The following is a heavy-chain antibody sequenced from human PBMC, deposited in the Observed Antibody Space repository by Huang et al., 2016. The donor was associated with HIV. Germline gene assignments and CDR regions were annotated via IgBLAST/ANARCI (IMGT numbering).Heavy chain of an antibody. D-gene: IGHD2-15*01. V-gene: IGHV3-30*18. CDR2: ISYDGSSG. CDR1: GFTFNNFG. J-gene: IGHJ4*02. Sequence: QVQLVESGGGVVQPGRSLRLSCVASGFTFNNFGLHWVRQAPGKGLEWVVVISYDGSSGRYSESVKGRFTISRDNPMDTLYLQMNSLRPDDTAVYYCAKESRWYSDLDNWGQGTLVTVSS. CDR3: AKESRWYSDLDN.